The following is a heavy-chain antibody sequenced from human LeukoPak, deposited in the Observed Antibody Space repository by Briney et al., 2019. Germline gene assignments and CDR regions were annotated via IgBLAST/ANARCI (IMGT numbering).Heavy chain of an antibody. J-gene: IGHJ4*02. D-gene: IGHD6-19*01. CDR1: GGSISSYY. Sequence: SETLSLTCTVSGGSISSYYWSWIRQPPGKGLEWIGYIYYSGSTNYNPSLKSRVTISVDTSKNQFSLKLSSVTAADTAVYYCAVGSPSSGWYYFDYWGQGTLVTVSS. CDR3: AVGSPSSGWYYFDY. CDR2: IYYSGST. V-gene: IGHV4-59*08.